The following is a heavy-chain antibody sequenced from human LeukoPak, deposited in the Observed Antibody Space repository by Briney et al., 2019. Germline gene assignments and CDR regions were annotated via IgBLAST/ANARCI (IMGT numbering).Heavy chain of an antibody. Sequence: GRSLRLSCAASGFTFSSYGMHWVRQTPGKGLEWVAVISYDGNNKYYEDSVKGRFTISRDNSKNTLYLQMNSLRAEDTALYYCATGDGFEELLLALDYWGQGALVTVSS. D-gene: IGHD3-10*01. CDR3: ATGDGFEELLLALDY. CDR2: ISYDGNNK. V-gene: IGHV3-30*03. J-gene: IGHJ4*02. CDR1: GFTFSSYG.